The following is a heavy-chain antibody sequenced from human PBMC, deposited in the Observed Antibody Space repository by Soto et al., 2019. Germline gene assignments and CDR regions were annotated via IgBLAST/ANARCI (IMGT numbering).Heavy chain of an antibody. J-gene: IGHJ5*02. CDR2: IFFRDSET. CDR1: GEIFRNCW. CDR3: TRGYFDSGHGHDR. V-gene: IGHV5-51*01. D-gene: IGHD3-9*01. Sequence: PRESRQISSEVSGEIFRNCWFGWVRQTAGKGLEWMGVIFFRDSETKLSPSFQGQVTFSVDKSLNTVYLQWSTLKASDSGVYSCTRGYFDSGHGHDRWGQGTQVTVFS.